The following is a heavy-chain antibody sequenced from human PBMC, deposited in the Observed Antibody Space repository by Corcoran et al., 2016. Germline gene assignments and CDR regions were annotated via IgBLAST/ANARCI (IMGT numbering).Heavy chain of an antibody. CDR3: AKREQRIAARPKYYYYYGMDV. D-gene: IGHD6-6*01. CDR2: ISYDGSNK. J-gene: IGHJ6*02. V-gene: IGHV3-30*18. CDR1: GFTFSSYG. Sequence: QVQLVESGGGVVQPGRSLRLSCAASGFTFSSYGMHWVRQAPGKGLEWVAVISYDGSNKYYADSVKGRFTISRDNSKNTLYLQMNSLRAEDTAVYDCAKREQRIAARPKYYYYYGMDVWGQGTTVTVSS.